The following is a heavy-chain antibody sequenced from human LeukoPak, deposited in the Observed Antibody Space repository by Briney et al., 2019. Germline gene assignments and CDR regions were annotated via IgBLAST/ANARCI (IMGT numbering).Heavy chain of an antibody. D-gene: IGHD3-22*01. Sequence: SETLTLTCTVSGGSISGYYWSWIRQPPGKGLEWIGYIYYSGSTNYNPSLKSRVTISVDTSKNQFSLKLSSVTAADTAVYYCARIYDSSGYYYRRGTWYFDLWGRGTLVTVSS. CDR3: ARIYDSSGYYYRRGTWYFDL. J-gene: IGHJ2*01. CDR1: GGSISGYY. CDR2: IYYSGST. V-gene: IGHV4-59*01.